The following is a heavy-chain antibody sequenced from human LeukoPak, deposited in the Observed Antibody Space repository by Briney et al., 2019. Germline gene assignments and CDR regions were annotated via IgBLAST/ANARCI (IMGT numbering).Heavy chain of an antibody. J-gene: IGHJ3*02. D-gene: IGHD3-10*01. Sequence: PSETLSLTCAVSGYSISSGYYWGWVRRPPGKGLEWIGSIYHSGSTYYNPSLKSRVTISVDTSKNQFSLKLSSVTAADTAVYYCASHVLLWFGEPEGAFDIWGQGTMVTVSS. CDR2: IYHSGST. CDR3: ASHVLLWFGEPEGAFDI. V-gene: IGHV4-38-2*01. CDR1: GYSISSGYY.